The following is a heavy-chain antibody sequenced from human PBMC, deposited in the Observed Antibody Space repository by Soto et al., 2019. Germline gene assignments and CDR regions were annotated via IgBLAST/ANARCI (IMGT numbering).Heavy chain of an antibody. CDR2: IKEDGTEK. CDR3: VRGLLTSPGVDV. Sequence: EVQLVESGGNLVQPGGSLRLSCAASGFTFTSYWMVWVRQAPGKGLEWVASIKEDGTEKHYVDSVKGRFIISRDNAKNSGYLQMNSLRVVDTAMYYCVRGLLTSPGVDVWGQGTTVTVSS. D-gene: IGHD4-17*01. V-gene: IGHV3-7*01. J-gene: IGHJ6*02. CDR1: GFTFTSYW.